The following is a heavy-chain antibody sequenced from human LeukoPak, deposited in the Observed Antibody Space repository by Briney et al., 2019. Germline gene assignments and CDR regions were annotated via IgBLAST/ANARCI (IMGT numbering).Heavy chain of an antibody. D-gene: IGHD5-12*01. Sequence: ASVKVSCKASGYTFTSYAMNWVRQAPGQGLEWMGWINTNTGNPTYAQGFTGRFVFSLDTSVSTAYLQISSLKAEDTAVYYCARDNVDIVATIWPYFDYWGQGTLVTVSS. CDR3: ARDNVDIVATIWPYFDY. V-gene: IGHV7-4-1*02. J-gene: IGHJ4*02. CDR1: GYTFTSYA. CDR2: INTNTGNP.